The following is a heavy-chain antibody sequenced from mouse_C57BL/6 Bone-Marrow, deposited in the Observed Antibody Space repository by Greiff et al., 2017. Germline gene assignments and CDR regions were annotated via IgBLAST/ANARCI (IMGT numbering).Heavy chain of an antibody. CDR3: ARRYGSRRDYAMDY. D-gene: IGHD1-1*01. Sequence: QVQLKQSGAELVRPGASVKLSCTASGYTFTDYYINWVKQRPGQGLEWIARIYPGSGNTYYNEKFKGKATLTAEKSSSTAYMQLSSLTSEDSAVYFCARRYGSRRDYAMDYWGQGTSVTVSS. J-gene: IGHJ4*01. V-gene: IGHV1-76*01. CDR1: GYTFTDYY. CDR2: IYPGSGNT.